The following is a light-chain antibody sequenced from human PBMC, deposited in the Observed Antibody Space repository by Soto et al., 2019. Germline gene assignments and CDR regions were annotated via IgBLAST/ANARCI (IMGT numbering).Light chain of an antibody. V-gene: IGKV1-9*01. J-gene: IGKJ4*01. CDR1: QGISSY. Sequence: DIQLTQSPSFLSASVGDRVTITCRASQGISSYLAWYQQKPGKAPKLLIYAASTLQSGVPSRFSGSGSGTEYTLTISSLQHDYFATSSCQQLNRYPLTLGGGTKVEIK. CDR3: QQLNRYPLT. CDR2: AAS.